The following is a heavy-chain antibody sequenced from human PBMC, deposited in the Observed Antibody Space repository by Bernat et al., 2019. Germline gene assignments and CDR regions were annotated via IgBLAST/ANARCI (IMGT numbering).Heavy chain of an antibody. J-gene: IGHJ1*01. CDR3: ARDPARFCSTTNCYGGRYFPH. CDR2: ISFDGKNT. CDR1: GFTFSNYA. V-gene: IGHV3-30*01. Sequence: QVQVVESGGGVVQPGGSLRLSCTGSGFTFSNYALHWVRQAPGKGLEWVAVISFDGKNTFYADSVKDRFTISRDNLQNTMSLPMNSLRAEDTAVYYCARDPARFCSTTNCYGGRYFPHWSQGTLVTVSS. D-gene: IGHD2-2*01.